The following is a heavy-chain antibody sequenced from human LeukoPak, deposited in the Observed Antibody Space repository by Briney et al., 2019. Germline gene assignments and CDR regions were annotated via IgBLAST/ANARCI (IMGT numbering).Heavy chain of an antibody. Sequence: GGSLRLSCAASGFTFSSYSMNWVRQAPGKGLEWVSYISSSSSTIYYADSVKGRFTISRDNAKNSLYLQMNSLRAEDTAVYYCARDPPDSSGYWGFGIWGQGTMVTVSS. D-gene: IGHD3-22*01. CDR1: GFTFSSYS. CDR2: ISSSSSTI. CDR3: ARDPPDSSGYWGFGI. J-gene: IGHJ3*02. V-gene: IGHV3-48*01.